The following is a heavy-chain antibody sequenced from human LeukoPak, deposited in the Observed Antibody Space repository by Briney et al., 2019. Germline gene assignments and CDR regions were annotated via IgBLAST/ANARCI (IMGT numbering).Heavy chain of an antibody. CDR1: GGTFSSYA. D-gene: IGHD5-18*01. V-gene: IGHV1-69*05. Sequence: SVNVSCKASGGTFSSYAISWVRQAPGQGREWMGGIIPIFGTANYAQKFQGRVTITTDESTSTAYMELSSLRSEDTAVYYCARMVSGFMDVWGKGTTVTVSS. CDR3: ARMVSGFMDV. J-gene: IGHJ6*03. CDR2: IIPIFGTA.